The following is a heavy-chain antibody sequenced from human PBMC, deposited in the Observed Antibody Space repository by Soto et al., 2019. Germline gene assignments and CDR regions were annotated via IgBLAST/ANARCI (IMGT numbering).Heavy chain of an antibody. CDR1: GYSFTSYW. CDR3: ARNDYNGNSIDF. J-gene: IGHJ5*01. D-gene: IGHD4-4*01. V-gene: IGHV5-51*01. CDR2: IYPGDSDT. Sequence: PGESLKISCNGSGYSFTSYWIGWVRQMPGKGLEWMGIIYPGDSDTRYSPSFQGQVTISANKSMNTAYLQWNSLKTSDTAIYYCARNDYNGNSIDFWGRGTLVTVSS.